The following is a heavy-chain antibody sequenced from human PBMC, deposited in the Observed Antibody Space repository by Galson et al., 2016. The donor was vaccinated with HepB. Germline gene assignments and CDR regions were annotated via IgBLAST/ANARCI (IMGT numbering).Heavy chain of an antibody. CDR2: AYYRPRWYR. Sequence: CAISGDSVSSNTAAWNWIRQSPSRGLEWLGRAYYRPRWYRDYAESLKGRIDISPDTSKNHFSLQLNSVTPEDTSVYFCARGARHYDVLRTHGLDVWGRGTTVTVS. J-gene: IGHJ6*02. CDR3: ARGARHYDVLRTHGLDV. V-gene: IGHV6-1*01. CDR1: GDSVSSNTAA. D-gene: IGHD3-9*01.